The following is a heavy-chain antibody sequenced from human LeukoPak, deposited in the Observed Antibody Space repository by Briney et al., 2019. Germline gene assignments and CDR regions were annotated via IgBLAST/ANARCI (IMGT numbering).Heavy chain of an antibody. J-gene: IGHJ4*02. CDR2: IYPGDSDT. Sequence: GESLQISFQGSGYSFTSYWIGWVRPMPGKGLAWMGIIYPGDSDTRYSPSFQGQVTISADKSISTAYLQWSSLKASDTAMYYCAGLASYDSSGYYCFDYWGQGTLVTVSS. V-gene: IGHV5-51*01. CDR3: AGLASYDSSGYYCFDY. CDR1: GYSFTSYW. D-gene: IGHD3-22*01.